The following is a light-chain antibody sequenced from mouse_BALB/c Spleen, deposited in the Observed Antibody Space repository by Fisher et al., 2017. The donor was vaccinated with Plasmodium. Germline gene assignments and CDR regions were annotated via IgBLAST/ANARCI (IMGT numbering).Light chain of an antibody. CDR3: QQSDTWPLT. CDR2: YVS. Sequence: DIVLTQSPVTLSVTPGDSVSLSCRASQSISNYLHWYQQKSHKSPRLLIKYVSQSISGIPSRFSGSGSGTDFTLSINSVETEDFGMYFCQQSDTWPLTFGAGTKLELK. J-gene: IGKJ5*01. CDR1: QSISNY. V-gene: IGKV5-45*01.